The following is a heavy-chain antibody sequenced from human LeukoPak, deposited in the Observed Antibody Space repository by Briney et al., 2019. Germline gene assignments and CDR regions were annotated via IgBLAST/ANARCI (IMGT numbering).Heavy chain of an antibody. V-gene: IGHV1-69*01. D-gene: IGHD2-2*01. CDR3: ASLYCSSTSCHSMVDY. CDR2: IIPIFGTA. Sequence: SVKVSCKASGGTFSSYAISRVRQAPGQGLEWMGGIIPIFGTANYAQKFQGRVTITADESASTAYMELSSLRSEDTAVYYCASLYCSSTSCHSMVDYWGQGTLVTVSS. CDR1: GGTFSSYA. J-gene: IGHJ4*02.